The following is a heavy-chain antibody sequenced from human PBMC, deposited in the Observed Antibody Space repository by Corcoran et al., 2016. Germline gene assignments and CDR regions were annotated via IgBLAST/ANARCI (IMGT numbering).Heavy chain of an antibody. Sequence: EVQLVESGGGLIQPGGSLRLSCAASGFTVSSNYMSWVRQAPGKGLEWVSVIYSGGSTYYADSVKGRFTISRDNSKNTLYLKMNSLRAEDTAVYYCARASSSWRNYYYYYGMDVWGQGTTVTVSS. V-gene: IGHV3-53*01. CDR3: ARASSSWRNYYYYYGMDV. D-gene: IGHD6-13*01. CDR2: IYSGGST. CDR1: GFTVSSNY. J-gene: IGHJ6*02.